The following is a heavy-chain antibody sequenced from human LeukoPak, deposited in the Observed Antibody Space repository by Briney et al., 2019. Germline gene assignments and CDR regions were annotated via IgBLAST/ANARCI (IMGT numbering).Heavy chain of an antibody. CDR2: ISSSGSTI. V-gene: IGHV3-48*03. CDR3: AELGITMIGGV. Sequence: GGSLRLSCAASGFTFSSYEMNWVRQAPGKGLEWVSYISSSGSTIYYADSVKGRFTISRDIAKNPLYLQMNSLRAEDTAVYYCAELGITMIGGVWGKGTTVTISS. J-gene: IGHJ6*04. CDR1: GFTFSSYE. D-gene: IGHD3-10*02.